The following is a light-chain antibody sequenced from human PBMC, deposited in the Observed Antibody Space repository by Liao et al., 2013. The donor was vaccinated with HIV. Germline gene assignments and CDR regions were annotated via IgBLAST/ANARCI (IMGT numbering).Light chain of an antibody. J-gene: IGLJ3*02. CDR1: KLGNKF. CDR2: QDA. Sequence: SYELTQPSSVSVSPGQTAIITCSGDKLGNKFVCWYQQKSGQSPVLVIDQDAKRPSGIPERFSGSNSGNTATLTISGTQAVDEADYYCQAWDSSTWVFGGGTKLTVL. CDR3: QAWDSSTWV. V-gene: IGLV3-1*01.